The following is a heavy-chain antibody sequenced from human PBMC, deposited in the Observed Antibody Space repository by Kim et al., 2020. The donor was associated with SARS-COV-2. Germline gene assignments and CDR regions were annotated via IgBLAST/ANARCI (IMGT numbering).Heavy chain of an antibody. V-gene: IGHV3-53*01. J-gene: IGHJ4*02. CDR2: IYSGGST. CDR3: ARGYYNSALDY. D-gene: IGHD1-26*01. Sequence: GGSLRLSCAASGFTVSSNYMSWVRQAPGKGLEWVSVIYSGGSTYYADSVKGRFTISRDNSKNTLYLQMNSLRAEDTAVYYWARGYYNSALDYWGQGTLVTVSS. CDR1: GFTVSSNY.